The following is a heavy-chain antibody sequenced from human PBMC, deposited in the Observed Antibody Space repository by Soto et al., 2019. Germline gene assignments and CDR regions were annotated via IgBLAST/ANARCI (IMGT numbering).Heavy chain of an antibody. CDR2: ITNDGGST. CDR1: GFIFSTYA. V-gene: IGHV3-23*01. Sequence: PSETLRLSCAASGFIFSTYAMNWVCQAPGKGLEYVSAITNDGGSTYYAESVRGRFTISRDNSINTLYLQMSSLRSEDTAIYYCAHPRGYGVFDAVDIWGQGTMVTVS. J-gene: IGHJ3*02. D-gene: IGHD4-17*01. CDR3: AHPRGYGVFDAVDI.